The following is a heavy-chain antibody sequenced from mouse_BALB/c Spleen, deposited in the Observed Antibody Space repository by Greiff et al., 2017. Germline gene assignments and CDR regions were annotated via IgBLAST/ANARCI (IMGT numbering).Heavy chain of an antibody. CDR2: IWAGGST. J-gene: IGHJ4*01. V-gene: IGHV2-9*02. CDR1: GFSLTSYG. D-gene: IGHD1-1*01. CDR3: ARYYGSIPYYAMDY. Sequence: VMLVESGPGLVAPSQSLSITCTVSGFSLTSYGVHWVRQPPGKGLEWLGVIWAGGSTNYNSALMSRLSISKDNSKSQVFLKMNSLQTDDTAMYYCARYYGSIPYYAMDYWGQGTSVTVSS.